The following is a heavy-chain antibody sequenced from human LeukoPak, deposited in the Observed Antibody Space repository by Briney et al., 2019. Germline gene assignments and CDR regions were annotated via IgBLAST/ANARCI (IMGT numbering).Heavy chain of an antibody. CDR3: ARDARGSLDAFDI. J-gene: IGHJ3*02. CDR2: IKQDGSEK. V-gene: IGHV3-7*01. D-gene: IGHD2-15*01. CDR1: GFTFSSYG. Sequence: GGSLRLSCAASGFTFSSYGMHWVRQAPGKGLEWVANIKQDGSEKYYVDSVKGRFTISRDNAKNSLYLQMNSLRAEDTAVYYCARDARGSLDAFDIWGQGTMVTVSS.